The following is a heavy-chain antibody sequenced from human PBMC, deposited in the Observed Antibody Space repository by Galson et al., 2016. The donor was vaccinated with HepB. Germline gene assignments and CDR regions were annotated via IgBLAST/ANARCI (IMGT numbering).Heavy chain of an antibody. CDR3: VKGGDYCLPS. V-gene: IGHV4-4*02. CDR1: GASITDYTW. J-gene: IGHJ5*02. D-gene: IGHD2-21*02. Sequence: SETLSLTCAVSGASITDYTWWHWVRQPPGKGLEWIGEIFHDGSSNFNPSLKSRVTISVDKSNNHFPLELRSVTAADTAVYYCVKGGDYCLPSWGQGTLVTVSS. CDR2: IFHDGSS.